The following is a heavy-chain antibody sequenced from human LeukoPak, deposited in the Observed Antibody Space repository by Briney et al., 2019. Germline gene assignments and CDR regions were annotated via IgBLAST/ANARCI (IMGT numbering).Heavy chain of an antibody. CDR3: ARVPGRRADAFDI. CDR2: ISRSSSYI. J-gene: IGHJ3*02. CDR1: GFTFSSYS. V-gene: IGHV3-21*01. Sequence: PGGSPRLSCAGSGFTFSSYSMNWVPHAPGKGLEWVSYISRSSSYIYYADSVKDLFTISRDNAKNSLYLQMNSLRAEDTAVYYCARVPGRRADAFDIWGQGTMVTVSS. D-gene: IGHD1-26*01.